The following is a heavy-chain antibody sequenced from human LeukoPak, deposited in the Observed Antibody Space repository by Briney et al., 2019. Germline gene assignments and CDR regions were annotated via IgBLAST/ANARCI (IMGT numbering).Heavy chain of an antibody. D-gene: IGHD3-3*01. Sequence: SETLSLTCTVSGGSISSGDYYWNWIRQPAGKGLEWIGRIYTSGSTSYNPSLKSRVTISVDTSKNQFSLRLSSVTAADTAVYYCARGRLEWLLEKDYYYYMDVWGKGTTVTVSS. CDR3: ARGRLEWLLEKDYYYYMDV. V-gene: IGHV4-61*02. CDR1: GGSISSGDYY. J-gene: IGHJ6*03. CDR2: IYTSGST.